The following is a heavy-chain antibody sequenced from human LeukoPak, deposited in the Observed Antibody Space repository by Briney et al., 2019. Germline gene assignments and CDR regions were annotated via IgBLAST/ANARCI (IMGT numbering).Heavy chain of an antibody. CDR2: FDPEDGET. CDR1: GYTLTELS. V-gene: IGHV1-24*01. CDR3: ATLGTYDILTGSLDY. D-gene: IGHD3-9*01. J-gene: IGHJ4*02. Sequence: ASVKVSCKVSGYTLTELSMHWVRQAPGKGLEWMGGFDPEDGETIYAQKFQGRVTMTEDTSTDTAYMELSSLRSEDTAVYYCATLGTYDILTGSLDYWGQGTLVTVSS.